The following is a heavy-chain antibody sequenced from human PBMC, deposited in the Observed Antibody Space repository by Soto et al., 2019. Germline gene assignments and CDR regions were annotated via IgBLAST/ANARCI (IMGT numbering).Heavy chain of an antibody. Sequence: SETLSLTCTVSGGSFTGHFWSWVRQPPGKGLEWIGEVNHSGSTNYNPSLKSRVTISVDTSKNQFSLKLSSVTAADTAVYYCARRRIQLWLMGNLGWFDPWGQGTLVTVSS. V-gene: IGHV4-34*01. CDR2: VNHSGST. D-gene: IGHD5-18*01. CDR3: ARRRIQLWLMGNLGWFDP. J-gene: IGHJ5*02. CDR1: GGSFTGHF.